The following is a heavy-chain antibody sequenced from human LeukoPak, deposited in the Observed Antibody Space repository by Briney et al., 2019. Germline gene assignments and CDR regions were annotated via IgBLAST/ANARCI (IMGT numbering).Heavy chain of an antibody. D-gene: IGHD2-15*01. CDR3: SRGYCSGGSCSRGDY. J-gene: IGHJ4*02. CDR1: GFHFSIYN. V-gene: IGHV3-21*06. Sequence: GGSLRLSCAASGFHFSIYNMNWVRQAPGKGLEWVASIATRSSGIYYSDLVKGRFTISRDDGKNSLFLQMNSLGVDGTAMYYCSRGYCSGGSCSRGDYWGQGTLVTVSS. CDR2: IATRSSGI.